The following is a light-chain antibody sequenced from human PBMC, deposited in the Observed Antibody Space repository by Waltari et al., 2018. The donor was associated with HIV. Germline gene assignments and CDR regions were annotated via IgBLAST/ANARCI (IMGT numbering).Light chain of an antibody. CDR1: KLGDKY. Sequence: SYELTQPPSVSVSPGQTASITCSGDKLGDKYACWYQQKPGQSPMLAIYQDSKRPSGIPERFSGSNSGNTATLTISGTQAMDEADYYCQAWDSSTLVVFGGGTKLTVL. CDR3: QAWDSSTLVV. J-gene: IGLJ2*01. V-gene: IGLV3-1*01. CDR2: QDS.